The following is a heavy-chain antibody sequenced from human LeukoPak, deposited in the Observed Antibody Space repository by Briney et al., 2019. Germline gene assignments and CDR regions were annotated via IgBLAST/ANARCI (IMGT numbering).Heavy chain of an antibody. CDR1: GFTFSSYW. D-gene: IGHD1-26*01. Sequence: GGSLRLSCAASGFTFSSYWMSWVRQAPGKGLEWVANIKQDGSEKYYVGSVRGRFTISRDNAKNSVDLQMDSLRVEDTAVYYCARVGTWELQRVFDFWGQGTLVTVSS. J-gene: IGHJ4*02. CDR3: ARVGTWELQRVFDF. V-gene: IGHV3-7*01. CDR2: IKQDGSEK.